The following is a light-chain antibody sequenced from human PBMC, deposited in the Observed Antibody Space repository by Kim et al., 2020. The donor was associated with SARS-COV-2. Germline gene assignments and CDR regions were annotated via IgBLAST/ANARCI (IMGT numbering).Light chain of an antibody. Sequence: EIVLTQSPGTLSLSPGERATLSCRASQSVSSSYLAWYQQKPGQAPRLLIYGASSRAIGIPDRFSGSGSGTDFTLTISRLEPEDFAVYYCQKYGSSASPFGQGPKLEI. J-gene: IGKJ2*01. CDR2: GAS. CDR3: QKYGSSASP. V-gene: IGKV3-20*01. CDR1: QSVSSSY.